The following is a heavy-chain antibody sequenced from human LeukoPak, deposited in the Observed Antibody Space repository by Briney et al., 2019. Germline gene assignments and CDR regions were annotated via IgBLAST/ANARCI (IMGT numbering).Heavy chain of an antibody. CDR3: ARARGYSSPLDY. V-gene: IGHV4-61*02. CDR1: GGSISSGSYY. Sequence: PSETLSLTSTVYGGSISSGSYYWSWIRQPAGKGLEWIGRIYTSGSTNYNPSLKSRVTISVDASKNQFSLKLSSVTAADTAVYYCARARGYSSPLDYWGQGTLVTVSS. J-gene: IGHJ4*02. D-gene: IGHD6-13*01. CDR2: IYTSGST.